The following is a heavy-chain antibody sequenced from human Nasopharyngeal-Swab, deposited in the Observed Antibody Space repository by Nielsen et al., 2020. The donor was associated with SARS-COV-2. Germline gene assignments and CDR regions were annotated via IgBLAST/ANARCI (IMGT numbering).Heavy chain of an antibody. CDR2: ISAYNGNT. CDR1: GYTFTSYG. J-gene: IGHJ4*02. V-gene: IGHV1-18*01. Sequence: ASVKVSCKASGYTFTSYGISWVRQAPGQGLEWMGWISAYNGNTKYAQKLQGRVTMTTDTSTSTAYMELRSLRSDDTAVYYCARVPSRDGYNWADYWGQGTLVTVSS. CDR3: ARVPSRDGYNWADY. D-gene: IGHD5-24*01.